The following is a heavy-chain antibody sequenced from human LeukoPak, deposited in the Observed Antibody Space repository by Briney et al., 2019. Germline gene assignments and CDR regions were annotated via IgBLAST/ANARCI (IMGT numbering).Heavy chain of an antibody. CDR2: IKQDGSEK. V-gene: IGHV3-7*01. J-gene: IGHJ4*02. CDR3: ARVQGPYYYGSGNYYFDY. D-gene: IGHD3-10*01. CDR1: GFTCSNYW. Sequence: GGSLRLSCAVSGFTCSNYWMSRVRQTPGKGLEWVANIKQDGSEKYYVDSVKGRFTISRDNAKNSLYLQMNSLRAEDTAVYYCARVQGPYYYGSGNYYFDYWGQGTLVTVSS.